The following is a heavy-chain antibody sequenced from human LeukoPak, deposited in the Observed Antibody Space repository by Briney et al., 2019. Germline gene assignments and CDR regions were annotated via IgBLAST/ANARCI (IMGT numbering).Heavy chain of an antibody. CDR3: AKDLPYYYDSSGSGDAFDI. D-gene: IGHD3-22*01. Sequence: GGSLRLSCAASGFIFSNYGMNWVRQAPGKGLDWVSSISGSGSSTYYAESVKGRVTISRDNSQNTLYLQMNSLRAEDTAIYYCAKDLPYYYDSSGSGDAFDIWGRGTMVTVST. V-gene: IGHV3-23*01. CDR1: GFIFSNYG. J-gene: IGHJ3*02. CDR2: ISGSGSST.